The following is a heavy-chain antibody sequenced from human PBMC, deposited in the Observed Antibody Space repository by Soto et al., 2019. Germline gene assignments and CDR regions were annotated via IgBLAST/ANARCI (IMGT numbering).Heavy chain of an antibody. J-gene: IGHJ4*02. V-gene: IGHV1-8*01. CDR3: ARSKGSWYQLFDY. CDR1: GYTFTSYD. D-gene: IGHD6-13*01. Sequence: ASVKVSCKASGYTFTSYDINWVRQATGQGLEWMGWMNPNSGNTGYTQKFQGRVTMTRNTSISTAYMELSSLRSEDTAVYYCARSKGSWYQLFDYWGQGTLVTVSS. CDR2: MNPNSGNT.